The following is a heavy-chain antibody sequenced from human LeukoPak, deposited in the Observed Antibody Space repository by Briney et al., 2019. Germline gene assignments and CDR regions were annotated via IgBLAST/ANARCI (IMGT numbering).Heavy chain of an antibody. J-gene: IGHJ4*02. CDR3: ATTRTFTIFGVVITYFDY. Sequence: ASVKVSCKVSGYTLTELSMHWVRQAPGKGLEWMGGFYPEDGETIYAQKFQGRVTMTEDTSTDTAYMELSSLRSEDTAVYYCATTRTFTIFGVVITYFDYWGQGTLVTVSS. D-gene: IGHD3-3*01. CDR1: GYTLTELS. CDR2: FYPEDGET. V-gene: IGHV1-24*01.